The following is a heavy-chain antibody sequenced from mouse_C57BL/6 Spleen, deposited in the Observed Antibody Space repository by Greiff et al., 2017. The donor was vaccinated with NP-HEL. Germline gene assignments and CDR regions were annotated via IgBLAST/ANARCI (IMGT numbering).Heavy chain of an antibody. D-gene: IGHD4-1*01. Sequence: QVQLQQPGAELVRPGTSVKLSCKASGYTFTSYWMHWVKQRPGQGLEWIGVIDPSDSYTNYNQKFKGTATLTVDTSSSTAYMQLSSLTSEDSAVYYCARQGTGTIDYWGQGTTLTVSS. CDR1: GYTFTSYW. CDR3: ARQGTGTIDY. J-gene: IGHJ2*01. V-gene: IGHV1-59*01. CDR2: IDPSDSYT.